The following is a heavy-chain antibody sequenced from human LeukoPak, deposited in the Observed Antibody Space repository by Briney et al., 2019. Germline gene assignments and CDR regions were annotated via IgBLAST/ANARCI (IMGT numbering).Heavy chain of an antibody. Sequence: GASVKVSCKASGYXFTSYYIHWVRQAPGQGLEWMGVINPSGDSTTYAQKFQGRVTMTRDTSTSTDYMELSSLRSEDTAVYYCASTNDYGDFVYFQHWGQGTLVTVSS. CDR3: ASTNDYGDFVYFQH. CDR2: INPSGDST. V-gene: IGHV1-46*03. J-gene: IGHJ1*01. D-gene: IGHD4-17*01. CDR1: GYXFTSYY.